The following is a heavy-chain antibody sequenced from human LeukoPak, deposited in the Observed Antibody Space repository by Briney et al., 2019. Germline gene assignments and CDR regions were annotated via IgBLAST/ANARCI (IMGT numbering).Heavy chain of an antibody. CDR1: GFSLSYHG. D-gene: IGHD3-22*01. CDR2: ISDSGGST. V-gene: IGHV3-23*01. Sequence: PGGSLRLSCVASGFSLSYHGMSWVRQAPGKGLEWVSAISDSGGSTYYADSVKGRFTISRDNSKNTLYLQMNSLRAEDTAVYYCAKDGSITMIVSNWGQGTLVTVSS. CDR3: AKDGSITMIVSN. J-gene: IGHJ4*02.